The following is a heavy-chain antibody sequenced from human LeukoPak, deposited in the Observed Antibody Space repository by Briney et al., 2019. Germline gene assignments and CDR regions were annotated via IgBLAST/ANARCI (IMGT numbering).Heavy chain of an antibody. J-gene: IGHJ3*02. CDR1: GFTFSRHW. D-gene: IGHD2/OR15-2a*01. V-gene: IGHV3-7*05. CDR3: ARGNFSAYDI. Sequence: RGSLRLSCAASGFTFSRHWMSWVRQAPGKGLEWVANIKQDGSEKYYVDSVKGRFTISRDNAKNSLYLQMNSLRAEDTAVYYCARGNFSAYDIWGQGTMVTVSS. CDR2: IKQDGSEK.